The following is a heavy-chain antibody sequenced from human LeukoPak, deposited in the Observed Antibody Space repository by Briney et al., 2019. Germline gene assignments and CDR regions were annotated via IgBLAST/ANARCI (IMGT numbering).Heavy chain of an antibody. CDR1: GFTFSSYA. D-gene: IGHD3-10*01. Sequence: PGGALRLFCAASGFTFSSYAMSWVRHAPGEGLEWVSTNSGSGGSRYYAASVNGLFTISRDNTKTTLYLQMNSLRAEDTAVYYCAKVPSGSYFDYWGQGTLVTVSS. CDR2: NSGSGGSR. V-gene: IGHV3-23*01. J-gene: IGHJ4*02. CDR3: AKVPSGSYFDY.